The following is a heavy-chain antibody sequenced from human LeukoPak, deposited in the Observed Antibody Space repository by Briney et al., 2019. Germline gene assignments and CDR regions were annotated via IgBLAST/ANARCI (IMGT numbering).Heavy chain of an antibody. CDR2: ISYDGSNK. J-gene: IGHJ4*02. CDR3: ARQRGYSYGYSGNVLFDY. CDR1: GFTFSSYA. D-gene: IGHD5-18*01. V-gene: IGHV3-30-3*01. Sequence: GGSLRLSCAASGFTFSSYAMHWVRQAPGKGLEWVAVISYDGSNKYYADSVKGRFTISRDNSKNTLYLQMNSLRAEDTAVYYCARQRGYSYGYSGNVLFDYWGQGTLVTVSS.